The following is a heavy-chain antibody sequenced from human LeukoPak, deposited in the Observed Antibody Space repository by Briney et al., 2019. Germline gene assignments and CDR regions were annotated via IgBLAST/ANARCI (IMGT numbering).Heavy chain of an antibody. V-gene: IGHV4-59*01. CDR2: IYYSGST. Sequence: SETLSLTCTVSGGSISSYYWSWIRQPPGKGLEWIGYIYYSGSTNYNPSLKSRVTISVDTSKNQFSLKLSSVTAADTAVYYCARGYNWNYRWFDPWGQGTLVTVSS. D-gene: IGHD1-7*01. CDR1: GGSISSYY. J-gene: IGHJ5*02. CDR3: ARGYNWNYRWFDP.